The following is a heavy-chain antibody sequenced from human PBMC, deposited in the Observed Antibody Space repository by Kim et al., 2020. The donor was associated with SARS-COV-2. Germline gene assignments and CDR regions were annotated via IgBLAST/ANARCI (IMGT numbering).Heavy chain of an antibody. D-gene: IGHD1-26*01. CDR2: T. Sequence: TGYAQKIQGRVTMTRNTSISTAYMEPSSLRSEDTAVYYCARGSIVDAFDIWGQGTMVTVSS. V-gene: IGHV1-8*01. J-gene: IGHJ3*02. CDR3: ARGSIVDAFDI.